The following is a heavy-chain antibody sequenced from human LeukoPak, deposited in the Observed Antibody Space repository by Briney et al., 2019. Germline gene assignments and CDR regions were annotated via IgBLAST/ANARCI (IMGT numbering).Heavy chain of an antibody. Sequence: GRSLRLSCAASGLTFSDHWMSWVRQTPGKGLEWVANIKEDGSQKYYVDSVKGRFTISRDNAKNSLYLQMNSLRAEDTAVYYCARDPLYMGGPFDYWGQGTLVTVSS. CDR3: ARDPLYMGGPFDY. CDR1: GLTFSDHW. J-gene: IGHJ4*02. D-gene: IGHD2-15*01. V-gene: IGHV3-7*01. CDR2: IKEDGSQK.